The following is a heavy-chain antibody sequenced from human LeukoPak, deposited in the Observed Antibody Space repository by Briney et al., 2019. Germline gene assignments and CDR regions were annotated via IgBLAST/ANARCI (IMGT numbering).Heavy chain of an antibody. CDR3: AIAARYYYYYYMDV. CDR1: GGSFSGYY. J-gene: IGHJ6*03. CDR2: INHSGST. D-gene: IGHD6-6*01. Sequence: SETLSLTCAVYGGSFSGYYWSWIRQPPGKGLEWIGEINHSGSTNYNPSLKSRVTISVDTFKNQFSLKLSSVTAADTAVYYCAIAARYYYYYYMDVWGKGTTVTVSS. V-gene: IGHV4-34*01.